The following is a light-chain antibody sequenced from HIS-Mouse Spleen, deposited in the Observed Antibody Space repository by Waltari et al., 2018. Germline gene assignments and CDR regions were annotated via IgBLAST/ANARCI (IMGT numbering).Light chain of an antibody. CDR2: RNN. CDR3: AAWDDSLSGPSWV. Sequence: QSVLTQPPSASGTPGPRVTISCSGSSPNLGSNYVYWYQQLPGTAPKLLIYRNNQRPSGVPDRFSGSKSGTSASLAISGLRSEDEADYYCAAWDDSLSGPSWVFGGGTKLTVL. CDR1: SPNLGSNY. J-gene: IGLJ3*02. V-gene: IGLV1-47*01.